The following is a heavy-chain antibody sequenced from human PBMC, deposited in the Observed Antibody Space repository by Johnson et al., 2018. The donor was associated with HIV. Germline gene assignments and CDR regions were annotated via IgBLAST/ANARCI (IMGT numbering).Heavy chain of an antibody. D-gene: IGHD5-12*01. CDR3: ARVGVSGYDLAAFDI. CDR1: GFTFRNYG. J-gene: IGHJ3*02. CDR2: IKQDGSNK. Sequence: QVQLVESGGGVVQPGGSLRLSCAVSGFTFRNYGMHWVRQAPGKGLEWVANIKQDGSNKYYADSVKGRFSISRDNSRNTLYLQMSSLRPEDTAVYFCARVGVSGYDLAAFDIWGQGTMVTVSA. V-gene: IGHV3-30*02.